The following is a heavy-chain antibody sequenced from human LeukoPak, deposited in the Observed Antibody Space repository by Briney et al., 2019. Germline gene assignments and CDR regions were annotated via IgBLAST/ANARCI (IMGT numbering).Heavy chain of an antibody. CDR2: ISDGGGST. D-gene: IGHD5-24*01. CDR3: AKDLDGYGGLRGDAFDI. CDR1: GFTFNSYA. V-gene: IGHV3-23*01. Sequence: AGGSLRLSCAASGFTFNSYALSWVRQAPGKGLEWVSAISDGGGSTYYADSVKGRFTISRDNSKNTVYLQMNSLRVEDTAVYYCAKDLDGYGGLRGDAFDIWAKGQWSSSLQ. J-gene: IGHJ3*02.